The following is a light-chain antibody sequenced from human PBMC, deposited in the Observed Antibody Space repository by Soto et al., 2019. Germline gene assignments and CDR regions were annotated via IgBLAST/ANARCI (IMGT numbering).Light chain of an antibody. J-gene: IGKJ2*01. Sequence: DIVMTQAPDSLAASLGAIVTINCKSSRNLLYNDKNYVAWYQQRPGQAPKLLIYWASTRESEVPVRISGSGSVTDFRLTIRDLQAADAAVYYCQQFYTTPRTFGQGLRVEI. CDR3: QQFYTTPRT. CDR1: RNLLYNDKNY. V-gene: IGKV4-1*01. CDR2: WAS.